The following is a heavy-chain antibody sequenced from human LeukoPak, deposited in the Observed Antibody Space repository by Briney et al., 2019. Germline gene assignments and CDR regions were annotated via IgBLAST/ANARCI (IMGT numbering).Heavy chain of an antibody. CDR3: ARAGPIDY. CDR2: IYSGGST. CDR1: GFIVSSKY. V-gene: IGHV3-53*01. J-gene: IGHJ4*02. Sequence: GGSLRLSCAASGFIVSSKYMSWVRQAPGKGLEWVSVIYSGGSTYYAASVEGRFTISRDNSKNTVYLQMNSLRVEDTAVYYCARAGPIDYWGQGTLVTVSS.